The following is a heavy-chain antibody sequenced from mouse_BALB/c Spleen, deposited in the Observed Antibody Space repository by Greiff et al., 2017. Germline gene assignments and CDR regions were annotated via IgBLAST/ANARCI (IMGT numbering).Heavy chain of an antibody. CDR2: ISYDGSN. Sequence: EVKLVESGPGLVKPSQSLSLTCSVTGYSITSGYYWNWIRQFPGNKLEWMGYISYDGSNNYNPSLKNRISITRDTSKNQFFLKLNSVTTEDTATYYCAREGEYYDCRHFDYWGQGTTLTVSS. V-gene: IGHV3-6*02. D-gene: IGHD2-4*01. CDR1: GYSITSGYY. CDR3: AREGEYYDCRHFDY. J-gene: IGHJ2*01.